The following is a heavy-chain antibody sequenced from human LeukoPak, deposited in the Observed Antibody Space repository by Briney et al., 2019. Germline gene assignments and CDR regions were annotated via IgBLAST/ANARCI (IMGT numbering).Heavy chain of an antibody. Sequence: GSLRLSCTASGFTFGDYAMSWFRQAPGKGLEWVGFIRSKAYGGTTEYAASVKGRFTISRDDSKSIAYLQMSSLKTEDTAVYYCTRDGGPYYDSSGYLKATFDYWGQGTLVTVSS. V-gene: IGHV3-49*03. D-gene: IGHD3-22*01. CDR1: GFTFGDYA. CDR2: IRSKAYGGTT. J-gene: IGHJ4*02. CDR3: TRDGGPYYDSSGYLKATFDY.